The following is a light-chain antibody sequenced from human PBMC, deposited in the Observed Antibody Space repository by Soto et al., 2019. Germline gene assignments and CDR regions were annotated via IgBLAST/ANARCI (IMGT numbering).Light chain of an antibody. Sequence: EIVLTQSPATLSLSPGERVTLSCRASRTVGNFLAWYQQKPGQAPSLLIYDATHRATGIPARFSGSGSGTDFTLTISSLEPDDFGVYYCQHRYNWPPLTFGGGTKVEIK. V-gene: IGKV3-11*01. CDR2: DAT. CDR3: QHRYNWPPLT. J-gene: IGKJ4*01. CDR1: RTVGNF.